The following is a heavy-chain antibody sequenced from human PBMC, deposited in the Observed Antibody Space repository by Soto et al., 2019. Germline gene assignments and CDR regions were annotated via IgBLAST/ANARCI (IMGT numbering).Heavy chain of an antibody. CDR1: GYTFTSYG. D-gene: IGHD2-2*01. V-gene: IGHV1-18*01. J-gene: IGHJ4*02. CDR3: ARDWGIPYCSSTSCYAGYFDY. CDR2: ISACNGNT. Sequence: ASVKVSCKASGYTFTSYGISWVRQAPGQGLEWKGWISACNGNTNYAQKLQGRVTMTTDTSTSTAYMELRSLRSDDTAVYYCARDWGIPYCSSTSCYAGYFDYWGQGTLVTVSS.